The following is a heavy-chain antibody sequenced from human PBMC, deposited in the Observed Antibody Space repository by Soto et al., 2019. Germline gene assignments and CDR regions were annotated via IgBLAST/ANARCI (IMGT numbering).Heavy chain of an antibody. CDR1: GFTFSYHA. Sequence: GGSLRLSCSASGFTFSYHALDWVRQAPGKGLEWVAVISYDGDNKYIAESVKGRFTISRDNSKNTVSLQMNSLRTEDTAMYFCARGTTTSAFSAMDVWGQGTTVTVSS. D-gene: IGHD1-1*01. CDR2: ISYDGDNK. J-gene: IGHJ6*02. V-gene: IGHV3-30-3*01. CDR3: ARGTTTSAFSAMDV.